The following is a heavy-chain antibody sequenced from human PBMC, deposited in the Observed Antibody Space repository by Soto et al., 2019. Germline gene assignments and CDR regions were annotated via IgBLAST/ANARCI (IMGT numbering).Heavy chain of an antibody. CDR2: ISSSGSAI. V-gene: IGHV3-11*01. Sequence: QVQLVESGGGLVKPGGSLRLSCAASGFTFSDYYMSWIRQAPGKGLEWVSYISSSGSAIYYADSVKGRFTISRDNAKNSLYLQMNSLRAEDTAVYYCARGYCSSTSCRRRYYYYMDVWGKGTTVTVSS. CDR3: ARGYCSSTSCRRRYYYYMDV. J-gene: IGHJ6*03. CDR1: GFTFSDYY. D-gene: IGHD2-2*01.